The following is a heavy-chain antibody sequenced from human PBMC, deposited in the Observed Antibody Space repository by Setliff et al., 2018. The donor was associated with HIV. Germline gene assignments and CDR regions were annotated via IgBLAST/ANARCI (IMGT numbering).Heavy chain of an antibody. CDR2: INSDGCIS. CDR3: TTHQTHSSPGEWFQH. D-gene: IGHD3-22*01. CDR1: GCTFSNYW. Sequence: PGGSLRLSCAASGCTFSNYWMHWVRQAPGKGLEWVSRINSDGCISEHADAVKGRLTISRDNSQIALYLHMNSLKTEDTAVYYCTTHQTHSSPGEWFQHWGQGTLVTVSS. V-gene: IGHV3-74*03. J-gene: IGHJ1*01.